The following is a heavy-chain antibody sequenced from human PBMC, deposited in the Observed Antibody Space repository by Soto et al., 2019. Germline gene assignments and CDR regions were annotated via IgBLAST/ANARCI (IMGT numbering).Heavy chain of an antibody. CDR3: ATESGSTYGYFDH. D-gene: IGHD5-18*01. CDR2: ISNSGST. J-gene: IGHJ4*02. CDR1: GGSVTSDEDY. Sequence: PLSLTCTVSGGSVTSDEDYWTWIRHSPGKGLEWIGYISNSGSTGYNPSLKTRLSMSVDRSKNQFTLRLTSVTAADTAVYFCATESGSTYGYFDHWGQGTQVTVSS. V-gene: IGHV4-30-4*01.